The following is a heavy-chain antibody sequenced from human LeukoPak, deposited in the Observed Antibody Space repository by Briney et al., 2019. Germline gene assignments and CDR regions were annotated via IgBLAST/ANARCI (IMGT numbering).Heavy chain of an antibody. Sequence: PSETLSLTCAVSGGSVSSSDWWSWVRQPPGKGLEWIGEIYHSGSTNYNPSLKSRVTTSADKSKNQFSLKLSSVTAADTAVYYCARTVAAYYYYMDVWSKGATVTVSS. V-gene: IGHV4-4*02. D-gene: IGHD2-15*01. CDR1: GGSVSSSDW. CDR2: IYHSGST. J-gene: IGHJ6*03. CDR3: ARTVAAYYYYMDV.